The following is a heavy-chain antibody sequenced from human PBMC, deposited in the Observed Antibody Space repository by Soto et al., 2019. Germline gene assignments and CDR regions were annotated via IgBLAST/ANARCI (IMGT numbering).Heavy chain of an antibody. CDR3: ASLNRMVRGVIMLDY. CDR1: FGSISIGDYY. J-gene: IGHJ4*02. V-gene: IGHV4-30-4*01. D-gene: IGHD3-10*01. Sequence: SETLSLTCTVSFGSISIGDYYCIWIRRPPGKGLEWIGYIYYSGSTYYNPSLKSRVTISVDTSKNQFSLKLSSVTAADTAVYYCASLNRMVRGVIMLDYWGQGTLVTVSS. CDR2: IYYSGST.